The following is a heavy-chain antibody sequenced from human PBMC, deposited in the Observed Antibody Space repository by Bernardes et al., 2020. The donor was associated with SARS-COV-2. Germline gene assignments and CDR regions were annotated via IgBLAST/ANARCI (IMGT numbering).Heavy chain of an antibody. CDR3: ARDRNIAVAGPYDF. Sequence: ASVKVSCMASGYTFISYYIHWVRQAPGQGLEWMGVIDPSGGLTTYAQQLQGRVTLTRDRSTSTVYMELSSLRSEDTARYYCARDRNIAVAGPYDFWGQGTLVTVSS. J-gene: IGHJ4*02. V-gene: IGHV1-46*04. D-gene: IGHD6-19*01. CDR2: IDPSGGLT. CDR1: GYTFISYY.